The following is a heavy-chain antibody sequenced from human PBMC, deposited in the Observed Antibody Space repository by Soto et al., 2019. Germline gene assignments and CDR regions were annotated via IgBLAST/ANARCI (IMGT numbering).Heavy chain of an antibody. J-gene: IGHJ6*02. V-gene: IGHV3-21*04. CDR1: GFTFSSYS. CDR2: ISSSSSYI. Sequence: PGGSLRLSCAASGFTFSSYSMNWVRQAPGKGLEWVSSISSSSSYIYYADSVKGRFTISRDNAKNSLYLQMNSLRAEDTALYYCARDSSRYRHGMDVWGQGTTVTVSS. D-gene: IGHD6-13*01. CDR3: ARDSSRYRHGMDV.